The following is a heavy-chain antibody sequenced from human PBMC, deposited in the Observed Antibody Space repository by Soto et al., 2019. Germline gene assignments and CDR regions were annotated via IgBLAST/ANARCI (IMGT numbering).Heavy chain of an antibody. CDR1: GFTFSDYS. Sequence: EVQLVESGGGLVQPGGSLRLSCAASGFTFSDYSMKWVRQAPGKGLEWVSYIDSVGRTTHYADSGKGRFIISRDNDKASLYLQMNSLRAEDTAVYYCARDGHSPMVELDCWGQGTLVTVSS. J-gene: IGHJ4*02. CDR2: IDSVGRTT. CDR3: ARDGHSPMVELDC. D-gene: IGHD3-10*01. V-gene: IGHV3-48*01.